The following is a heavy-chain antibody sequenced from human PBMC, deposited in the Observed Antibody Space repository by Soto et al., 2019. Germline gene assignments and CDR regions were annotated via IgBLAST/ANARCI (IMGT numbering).Heavy chain of an antibody. CDR3: SRRITKDGYQPPPDY. V-gene: IGHV1-3*01. J-gene: IGHJ4*02. Sequence: GASVKVCCKASGYTFTSYAMHWVRPAPGQRLEWMGWINAGNGNTKYSQKFQGRVTITRDTSASTAYMELSSLRSEDTAVYYCSRRITKDGYQPPPDYWGQGTLVTVSS. CDR1: GYTFTSYA. CDR2: INAGNGNT. D-gene: IGHD5-12*01.